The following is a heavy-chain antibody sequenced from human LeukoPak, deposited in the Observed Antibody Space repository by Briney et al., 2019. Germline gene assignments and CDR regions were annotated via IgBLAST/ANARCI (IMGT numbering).Heavy chain of an antibody. Sequence: SETLSLTCTVSGGSISSYYWSWIRQPPGKGLEWIGYIYYSGSTNYNPSLKSRVTISVDTSKNQFSLKLSSVTAADTAVYYCARYDVGWYYFDYWGQGTLVTVSS. J-gene: IGHJ4*02. V-gene: IGHV4-59*12. D-gene: IGHD6-19*01. CDR2: IYYSGST. CDR1: GGSISSYY. CDR3: ARYDVGWYYFDY.